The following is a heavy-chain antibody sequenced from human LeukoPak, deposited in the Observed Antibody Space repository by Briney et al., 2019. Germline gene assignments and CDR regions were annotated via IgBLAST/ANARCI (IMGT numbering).Heavy chain of an antibody. Sequence: SGPTLVNLTQTLTLTCTFSGFSLSTSGVGVGWIRQPPGKALEWLALFYWDDDQGYRPPLQSRLTITKENSKNEVVVTMTNMDHVDTATYYCAQSFEYSTIHYWGQGTLVTVSS. J-gene: IGHJ4*02. CDR3: AQSFEYSTIHY. CDR1: GFSLSTSGVG. D-gene: IGHD6-6*01. CDR2: FYWDDDQ. V-gene: IGHV2-5*02.